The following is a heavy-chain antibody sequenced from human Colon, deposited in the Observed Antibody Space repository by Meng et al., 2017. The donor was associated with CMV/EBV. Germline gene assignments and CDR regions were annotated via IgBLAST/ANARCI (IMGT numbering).Heavy chain of an antibody. J-gene: IGHJ4*02. Sequence: QGHVVQFGAEVKKPGASVKVSCKTSGYTFTNFGISWVRQAPGQGLEWMAYISPYNGDTNYAQRFQGRVALTTDTSTSTVYMELGSLTSDDTAMYYCARELARGGYWGQGTLVTVSS. V-gene: IGHV1-18*01. CDR1: GYTFTNFG. CDR3: ARELARGGY. CDR2: ISPYNGDT.